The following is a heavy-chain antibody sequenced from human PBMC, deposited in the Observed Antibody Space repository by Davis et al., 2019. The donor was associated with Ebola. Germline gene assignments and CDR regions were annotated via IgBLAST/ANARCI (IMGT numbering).Heavy chain of an antibody. CDR3: ARGKVGATTG. CDR1: GGSFSGYY. J-gene: IGHJ1*01. CDR2: INHSGST. D-gene: IGHD1-26*01. V-gene: IGHV4-34*01. Sequence: MPSETLSLTCAVYGGSFSGYYWSWIRQPPGKGLEWIGEINHSGSTNYNPSLKSRVTIPVDTSKNQFSLKLSSVTAADTAVYYCARGKVGATTGWGRGSLVTVSS.